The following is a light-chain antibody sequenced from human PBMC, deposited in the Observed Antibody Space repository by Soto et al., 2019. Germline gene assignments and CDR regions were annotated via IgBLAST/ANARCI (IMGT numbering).Light chain of an antibody. CDR2: LNSDGSH. CDR3: QTWGTGIQV. CDR1: SGHSSYA. Sequence: QGVVTQSPSASASLGASVKLTCTLSSGHSSYAIAWHQQQPEKGPRYLMKLNSDGSHSKGDGIPDRFSGSSSGAERYLTISSLQSEDEADYYCQTWGTGIQVFGTGTKVTVL. J-gene: IGLJ1*01. V-gene: IGLV4-69*01.